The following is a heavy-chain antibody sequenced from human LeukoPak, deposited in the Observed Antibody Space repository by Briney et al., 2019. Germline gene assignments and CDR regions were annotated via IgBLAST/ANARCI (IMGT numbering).Heavy chain of an antibody. D-gene: IGHD3-3*01. CDR3: ARYDFILVSYFDL. V-gene: IGHV3-53*01. CDR1: GFTVSNNY. CDR2: IYSDGTT. Sequence: GGSLRLSCAASGFTVSNNYMNWVRQAPGKKLEWVSDIYSDGTTFYADSVKGRFTISRDNSKNTLYLQMNSLRAEDTAVYHCARYDFILVSYFDLWGRGALVTVSS. J-gene: IGHJ2*01.